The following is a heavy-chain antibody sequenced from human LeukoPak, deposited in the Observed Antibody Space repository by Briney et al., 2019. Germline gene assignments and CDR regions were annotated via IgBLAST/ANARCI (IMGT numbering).Heavy chain of an antibody. J-gene: IGHJ4*02. D-gene: IGHD3-22*01. V-gene: IGHV1-69*06. Sequence: GASVKVSCKASGGTFSSYAISWVRQAPGQGLEWMGGIIPIFGTANYAQKFQGRVTITADKSTSTAYMELSSLRSEDTAVYYCAYTYYYDSSGYMGRNYFDYWGQGTLVTVSS. CDR1: GGTFSSYA. CDR2: IIPIFGTA. CDR3: AYTYYYDSSGYMGRNYFDY.